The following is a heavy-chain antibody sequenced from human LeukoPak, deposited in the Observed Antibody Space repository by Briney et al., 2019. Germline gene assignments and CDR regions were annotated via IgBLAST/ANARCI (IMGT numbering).Heavy chain of an antibody. V-gene: IGHV1-3*03. Sequence: ASVKVSCKASGYTFTSYAMHWVRQAPGQRLEWMGWINAGNGNTKYSQEFQGRVTITRDTSASTAYMELSSLRSEDMAVYYCARGGITSIAARPDYYYYMDVWGKGTTVTVSS. CDR3: ARGGITSIAARPDYYYYMDV. CDR2: INAGNGNT. CDR1: GYTFTSYA. D-gene: IGHD6-6*01. J-gene: IGHJ6*03.